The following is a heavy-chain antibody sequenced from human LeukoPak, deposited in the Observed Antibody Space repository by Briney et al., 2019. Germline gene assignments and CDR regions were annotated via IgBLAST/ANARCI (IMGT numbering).Heavy chain of an antibody. Sequence: SETLSLTCTVSGGSISSSTYYWGWIRQPPGTGLEWIGTIYYSGSTYCNPSLKSRVTISVDTSKNQFSLKLSSVTAADTAVYYCARSSFRAAGKGFDPWGQGTLVTVSS. CDR3: ARSSFRAAGKGFDP. J-gene: IGHJ5*02. D-gene: IGHD6-13*01. CDR1: GGSISSSTYY. V-gene: IGHV4-39*01. CDR2: IYYSGST.